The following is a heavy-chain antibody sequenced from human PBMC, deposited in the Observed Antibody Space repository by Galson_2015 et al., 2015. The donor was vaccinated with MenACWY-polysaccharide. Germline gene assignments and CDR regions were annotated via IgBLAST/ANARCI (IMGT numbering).Heavy chain of an antibody. Sequence: CAISGDSVSSNSASWNWIRQSPSGGLEWLGRTYYRSKWYYDYALSVKSRITLNSDTSKNQVSLQLNSMTPEDTAVYYCARAPDFFTRGFDYWGLGTLVTVSS. V-gene: IGHV6-1*01. CDR2: TYYRSKWYY. D-gene: IGHD2-2*01. CDR3: ARAPDFFTRGFDY. J-gene: IGHJ4*02. CDR1: GDSVSSNSAS.